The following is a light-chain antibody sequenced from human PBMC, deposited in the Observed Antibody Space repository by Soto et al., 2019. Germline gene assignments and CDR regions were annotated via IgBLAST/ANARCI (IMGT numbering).Light chain of an antibody. CDR1: RSDVGAYNY. Sequence: QSVLTQPPSASGTPGRRVTISCTGTRSDVGAYNYVSWYQQHPGKAPKLMIYDVSHRPSGVSHRFSGSKSGNTAYLTISGLQAEDEADYYCGSYTTSSNYVFGTGTKLTVL. V-gene: IGLV2-14*01. CDR2: DVS. CDR3: GSYTTSSNYV. J-gene: IGLJ1*01.